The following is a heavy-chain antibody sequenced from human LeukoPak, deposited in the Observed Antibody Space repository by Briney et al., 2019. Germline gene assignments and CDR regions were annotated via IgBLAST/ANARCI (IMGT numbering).Heavy chain of an antibody. Sequence: SETLSLTCTVSGGSFSSYYWSWIRQPPGTGLEWIGYIYYSGSTNYNPSLKSRVTISVDTSKNQFSLKLSSVTAADTAVYYCARAFGRSAPAGYYYYMDVWGKGTTVTVSS. CDR3: ARAFGRSAPAGYYYYMDV. CDR1: GGSFSSYY. CDR2: IYYSGST. J-gene: IGHJ6*03. V-gene: IGHV4-59*01. D-gene: IGHD3-10*01.